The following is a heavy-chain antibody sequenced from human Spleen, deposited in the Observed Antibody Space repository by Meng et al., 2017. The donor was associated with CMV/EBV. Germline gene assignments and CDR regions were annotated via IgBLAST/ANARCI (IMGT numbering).Heavy chain of an antibody. D-gene: IGHD6-6*01. CDR2: IYPGDSDT. CDR1: GYSFTSYW. CDR3: ARHSPIAARHYYGMDV. Sequence: KVSCKGSGYSFTSYWIGWVRQMPGKGLEWMGIIYPGDSDTRYSPSFQGQVTISADKSISTAYLQWSSLKASDTAMYYCARHSPIAARHYYGMDVWGQGTRSPSP. V-gene: IGHV5-51*01. J-gene: IGHJ6*02.